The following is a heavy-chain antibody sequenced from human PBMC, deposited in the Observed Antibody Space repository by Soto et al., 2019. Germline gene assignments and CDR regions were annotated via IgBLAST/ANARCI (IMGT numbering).Heavy chain of an antibody. Sequence: PSETLSLTCTVSGGSISSYYWSWIRQPPGKGLEWIGYIYYSGSTNYNPSLKSRVTISVDTSKNQFSLKLSSVTAADTAVYYCACLDYGARFKTWGQGTLVTVSS. D-gene: IGHD4-17*01. J-gene: IGHJ5*02. V-gene: IGHV4-59*08. CDR1: GGSISSYY. CDR3: ACLDYGARFKT. CDR2: IYYSGST.